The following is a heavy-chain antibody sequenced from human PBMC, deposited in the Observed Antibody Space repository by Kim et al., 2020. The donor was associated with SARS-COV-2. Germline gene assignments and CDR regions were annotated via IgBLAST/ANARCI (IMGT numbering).Heavy chain of an antibody. Sequence: SETLSLTCTVSGGSISSSSYYWGWIRQPPGKGLEWIGSIYYSGSTYYNPSLKSRVTISVDTSKNQFSLKLSSVTAADTAVYYCARYWFRELLSYHDAFDIWGQGTMVTVSS. J-gene: IGHJ3*02. CDR1: GGSISSSSYY. D-gene: IGHD3-10*01. V-gene: IGHV4-39*01. CDR2: IYYSGST. CDR3: ARYWFRELLSYHDAFDI.